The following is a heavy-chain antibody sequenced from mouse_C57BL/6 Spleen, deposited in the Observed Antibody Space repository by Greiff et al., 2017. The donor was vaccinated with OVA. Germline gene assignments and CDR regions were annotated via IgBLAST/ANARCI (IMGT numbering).Heavy chain of an antibody. CDR3: ARGGYAMDY. J-gene: IGHJ4*01. CDR2: IYPGNSDT. V-gene: IGHV1-5*01. CDR1: GYTFTSYW. Sequence: VQLQQSGTVLARPGASVKMSCKTSGYTFTSYWMPWVKQRPGQGLEWIGAIYPGNSDTSYNQKFKGQATLTVEKSSSTVYLELSRLTSDDSAVYYCARGGYAMDYWGQGTSVTVSS.